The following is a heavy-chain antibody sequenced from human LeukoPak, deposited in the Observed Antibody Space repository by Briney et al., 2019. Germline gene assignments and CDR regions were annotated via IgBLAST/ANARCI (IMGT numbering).Heavy chain of an antibody. D-gene: IGHD1-26*01. CDR3: AGRVGGSYPPYYYYYMDV. V-gene: IGHV4-59*11. CDR2: IYYSGST. CDR1: GGSISSHY. Sequence: SETLSLTCTVSGGSISSHYWSWIRQPPGKGLEWIGYIYYSGSTNYNPSLKSRVTISVDTSKNQFSLKLSSVTAADTAVYYCAGRVGGSYPPYYYYYMDVWGKGTTVTVSS. J-gene: IGHJ6*03.